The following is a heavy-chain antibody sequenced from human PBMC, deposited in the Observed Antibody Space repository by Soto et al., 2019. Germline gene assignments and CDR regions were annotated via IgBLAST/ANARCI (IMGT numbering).Heavy chain of an antibody. J-gene: IGHJ6*02. Sequence: QVQLVESGGGVVQPGRSLRLSCAASGFTFSSYGIHWVRQAPGKGLEWVALISYDGTDKYYADSVKGRFTISRDNSKNTLYLQMSSLGPEDTAVYYCVKERYAQLWLEDYGMDVWGQGTTVT. V-gene: IGHV3-30*18. CDR2: ISYDGTDK. CDR3: VKERYAQLWLEDYGMDV. CDR1: GFTFSSYG. D-gene: IGHD5-18*01.